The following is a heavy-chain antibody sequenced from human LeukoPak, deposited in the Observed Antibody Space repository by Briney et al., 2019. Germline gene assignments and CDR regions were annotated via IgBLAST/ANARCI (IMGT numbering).Heavy chain of an antibody. Sequence: SETLSLTCAVYRGSFSGYYWSWTRQPPGKGLEWIGEINHSGSTNYNPSLKSRVTISVDTSKNQFSLKLSSVTAADTAVYYCARAPWYCSGGSCSWGAFDIWGQGTMVTVSS. V-gene: IGHV4-34*01. CDR2: INHSGST. D-gene: IGHD2-15*01. J-gene: IGHJ3*02. CDR1: RGSFSGYY. CDR3: ARAPWYCSGGSCSWGAFDI.